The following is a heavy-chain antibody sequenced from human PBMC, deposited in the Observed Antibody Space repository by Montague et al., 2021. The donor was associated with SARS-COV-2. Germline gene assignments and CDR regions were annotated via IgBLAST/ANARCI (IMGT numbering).Heavy chain of an antibody. CDR3: ACAQNTFFIANCVNYFEV. V-gene: IGHV4-59*01. CDR1: GGSSSSYY. CDR2: VHYTGST. Sequence: ETLSLTCAVSGGSSSSYYWCWIRQSPGKGLEWIGYVHYTGSTKYNPSLKTRVTLSLDTPKNQFSLKLSLVTVADTAVYYCACAQNTFFIANCVNYFEVWGLGALVTVSS. J-gene: IGHJ4*02. D-gene: IGHD1-1*01.